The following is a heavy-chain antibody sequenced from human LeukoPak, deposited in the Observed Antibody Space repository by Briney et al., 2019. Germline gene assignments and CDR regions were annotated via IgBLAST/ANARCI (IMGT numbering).Heavy chain of an antibody. Sequence: SGTLSLTCAVSGGSISSYYWTWIRQPPGKGLEWMAYIYYSVSTNYNPSFMSRVIISVDTSKNQFSLLLSYVTAADTAVDYCVQQWLISPHVFYLGGHGEMVTVSS. CDR2: IYYSVST. CDR3: VQQWLISPHVFYL. V-gene: IGHV4-59*08. J-gene: IGHJ3*01. D-gene: IGHD6-19*01. CDR1: GGSISSYY.